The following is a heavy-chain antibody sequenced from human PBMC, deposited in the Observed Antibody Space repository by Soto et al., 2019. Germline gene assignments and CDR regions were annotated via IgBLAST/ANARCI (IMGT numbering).Heavy chain of an antibody. D-gene: IGHD2-15*01. Sequence: SETLSLTCTVSRAPVSSTTYKWDWIRQPPGKGLEWVASVYYGGRSYYNPSPNSRVTISVDTSKNQFSLKMTSVTAADTAVYYCARLNVYCIGGSCHGHYVRAVWGQGTTVTVS. J-gene: IGHJ6*02. CDR2: VYYGGRS. V-gene: IGHV4-39*01. CDR3: ARLNVYCIGGSCHGHYVRAV. CDR1: RAPVSSTTYK.